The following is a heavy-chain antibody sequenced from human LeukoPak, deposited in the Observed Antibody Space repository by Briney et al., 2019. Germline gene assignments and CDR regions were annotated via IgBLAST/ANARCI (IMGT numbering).Heavy chain of an antibody. V-gene: IGHV3-23*01. J-gene: IGHJ4*02. D-gene: IGHD2-2*01. Sequence: GGSLRLSCAASGFTFSSYDMSWVRQAPGNGLEWVSGISGRGASKYYADSVKGRFTISRDNSKNTLYLQMNSLRAEDTAVYYCAKGVVVAPDVTPFDYWGQGTLVTVSS. CDR2: ISGRGASK. CDR1: GFTFSSYD. CDR3: AKGVVVAPDVTPFDY.